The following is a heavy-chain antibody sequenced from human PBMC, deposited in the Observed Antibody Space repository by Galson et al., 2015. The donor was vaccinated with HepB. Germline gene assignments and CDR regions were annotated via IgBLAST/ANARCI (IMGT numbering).Heavy chain of an antibody. Sequence: SLRLSCAASGFALRSFAMSWVRQAPGKGLEWVSFISGGGGATYYADSVKGRFIIPRDSSNNTLYLQMNSLRADDSAVYYCAKTFRNAFDVWGQGTTVTVSS. J-gene: IGHJ3*01. CDR2: ISGGGGAT. V-gene: IGHV3-23*01. D-gene: IGHD3-16*01. CDR1: GFALRSFA. CDR3: AKTFRNAFDV.